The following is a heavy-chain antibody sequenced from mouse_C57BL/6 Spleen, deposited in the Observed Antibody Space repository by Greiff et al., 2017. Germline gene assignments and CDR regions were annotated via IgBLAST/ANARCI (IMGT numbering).Heavy chain of an antibody. J-gene: IGHJ4*01. Sequence: VQLQQSGAELVKPGASVKMSCAASGYTFTSYWITWVKQRPGQGLEWIGDICPGSGSTNYNEKFKSKATLTLDTSSSTAYMQLSSLTSEDSAVYYCAQGDDYRLSYAMDYWGQGTSLTVSS. CDR1: GYTFTSYW. CDR3: AQGDDYRLSYAMDY. D-gene: IGHD2-4*01. CDR2: ICPGSGST. V-gene: IGHV1-55*01.